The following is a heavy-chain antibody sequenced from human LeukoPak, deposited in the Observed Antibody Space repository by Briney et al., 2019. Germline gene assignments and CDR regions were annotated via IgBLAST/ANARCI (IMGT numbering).Heavy chain of an antibody. D-gene: IGHD1-1*01. CDR1: GYSISSNYY. Sequence: PSETLSLTCSVSGYSISSNYYWGWIRQPPGKGLEWIGNIYHSGTTYYSPSLKSRVTISVDTSKNQFSLKLTSVTAADTAVYYCARDPYNWNSRSWFDPWGQGTLVTVSS. V-gene: IGHV4-38-2*02. CDR3: ARDPYNWNSRSWFDP. CDR2: IYHSGTT. J-gene: IGHJ5*02.